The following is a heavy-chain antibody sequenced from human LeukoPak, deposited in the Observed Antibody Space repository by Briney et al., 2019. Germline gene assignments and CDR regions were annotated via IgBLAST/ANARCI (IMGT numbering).Heavy chain of an antibody. CDR3: AKGEPTSGLEYYYYYYMDV. J-gene: IGHJ6*03. V-gene: IGHV3-30*02. D-gene: IGHD1-14*01. Sequence: GGSLRLSCAASGFTFSSYGMHWVRQAPGKGLEWVAFIRYDGSNKYYADSVKGRFTISRDNSKNTLYLQMNSLRAEDTAVYYCAKGEPTSGLEYYYYYYMDVWGKGTTVTVSS. CDR2: IRYDGSNK. CDR1: GFTFSSYG.